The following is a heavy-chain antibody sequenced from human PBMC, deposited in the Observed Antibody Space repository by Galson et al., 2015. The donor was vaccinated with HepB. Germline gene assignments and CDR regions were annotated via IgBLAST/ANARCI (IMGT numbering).Heavy chain of an antibody. CDR3: ARGDDFLTGYYRGSDY. CDR1: GYTLTTYA. CDR2: ISAYNGNT. V-gene: IGHV1-18*01. D-gene: IGHD3/OR15-3a*01. J-gene: IGHJ4*02. Sequence: SVKVSCKASGYTLTTYASSWVRQAPGQGLEWMGWISAYNGNTNYAQKLQGRVTMTTDTSTTTAYMELKSLRSDDTAVYYCARGDDFLTGYYRGSDYWGQGTLLTVSS.